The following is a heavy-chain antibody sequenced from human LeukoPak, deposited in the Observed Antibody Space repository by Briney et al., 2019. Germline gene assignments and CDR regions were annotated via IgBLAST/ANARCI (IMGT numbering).Heavy chain of an antibody. J-gene: IGHJ4*02. CDR1: GFTFSSYA. CDR3: ARGRTAHTYYDSSGDCDY. V-gene: IGHV3-23*01. Sequence: GGSLRLSCAASGFTFSSYAMNWVRQAPGKGLEWVSAISGSGGSTYYADSVKGRFTISGDNSKNTLYLQMNSLRAEDTAVYYCARGRTAHTYYDSSGDCDYWGQGTLVTVSS. CDR2: ISGSGGST. D-gene: IGHD3-22*01.